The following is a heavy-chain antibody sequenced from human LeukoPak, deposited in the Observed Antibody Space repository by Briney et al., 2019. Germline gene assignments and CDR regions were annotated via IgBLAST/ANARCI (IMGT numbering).Heavy chain of an antibody. Sequence: RPGGSLRLSRAASGFTFSSYAMSWVRQAPGKGLEWVSAISGSGASTYYADSVKGRFTISRDNSKNTLYLQMNSLRAEDTAVYYCAKVEYAGATWFDPWGQGTLVTVSS. CDR2: ISGSGAST. CDR3: AKVEYAGATWFDP. D-gene: IGHD1-26*01. V-gene: IGHV3-23*01. J-gene: IGHJ5*02. CDR1: GFTFSSYA.